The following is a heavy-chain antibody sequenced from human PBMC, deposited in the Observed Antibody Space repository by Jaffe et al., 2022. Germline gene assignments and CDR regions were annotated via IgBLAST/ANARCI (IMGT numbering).Heavy chain of an antibody. CDR1: GGSISSSSYY. V-gene: IGHV4-39*02. D-gene: IGHD4-17*01. CDR2: IYYSGST. J-gene: IGHJ5*02. Sequence: QLQLQESGPGLVKPSETLSLTCTVSGGSISSSSYYWGWIRQPPGKGLEWIGSIYYSGSTYYNPSLKSRVTISVDTSKNQFSLKLSSVTAADTAVYYCAREQHDYGEPFDPWGQGTLVTVSS. CDR3: AREQHDYGEPFDP.